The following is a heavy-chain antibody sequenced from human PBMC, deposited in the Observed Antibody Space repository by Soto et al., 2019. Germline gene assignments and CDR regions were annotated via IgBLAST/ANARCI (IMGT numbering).Heavy chain of an antibody. CDR2: IEADNGKT. D-gene: IGHD2-21*02. CDR1: GYTFSSYG. V-gene: IGHV1-18*01. Sequence: QVQLVQSGAEVKKPGASVKVSCKASGYTFSSYGISWVRQAPGQGLEWMGWIEADNGKTNYAQKVHGRVTMTTDTSTGTVDMELMRLGYDDTSVYDCARTYGDLYFGIYWGQGTLVTVSS. CDR3: ARTYGDLYFGIY. J-gene: IGHJ4*02.